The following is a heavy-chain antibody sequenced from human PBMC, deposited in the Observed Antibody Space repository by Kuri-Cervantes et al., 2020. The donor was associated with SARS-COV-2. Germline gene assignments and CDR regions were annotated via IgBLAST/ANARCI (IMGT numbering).Heavy chain of an antibody. J-gene: IGHJ4*02. D-gene: IGHD3-22*01. Sequence: ASVKVSCKASGYNFTGYYMHWVRQAPGQGLEWMGWINPNSGGTNYAQKFQGRVTMTRDTSISTAYMELSRLRSDDTAVYYCAREKHLRYYDSIIWGQGTLVTVSS. CDR1: GYNFTGYY. CDR3: AREKHLRYYDSII. V-gene: IGHV1-2*02. CDR2: INPNSGGT.